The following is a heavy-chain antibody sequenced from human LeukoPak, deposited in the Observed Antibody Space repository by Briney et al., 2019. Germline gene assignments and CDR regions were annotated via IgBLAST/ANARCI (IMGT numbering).Heavy chain of an antibody. V-gene: IGHV3-11*05. D-gene: IGHD3-10*01. J-gene: IGHJ4*02. CDR1: GFTFSDYY. CDR2: ISKSGTST. Sequence: PGGSLRLSCAASGFTFSDYYMSWIRQAPGKGLEWVSYISKSGTSTKYADSVKGRFSISRDNAKTSLYLQLTSLTAEDTAVYYCARVRSSGSPLDYWGQGTLVTVSS. CDR3: ARVRSSGSPLDY.